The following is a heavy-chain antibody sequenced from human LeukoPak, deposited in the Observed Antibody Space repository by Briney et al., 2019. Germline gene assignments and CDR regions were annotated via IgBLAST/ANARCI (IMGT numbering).Heavy chain of an antibody. V-gene: IGHV4-61*01. CDR1: GASVSDGNYY. CDR2: MFYSEST. Sequence: PSETLSLTCSVSGASVSDGNYYWSWIRQPPGKGLEWIGYMFYSESTKYNPSLKSRVTISVDTSKNQFSLKLSSVTAADTAVYYCARLRGVAGTFWGMDVWGQGTTVTVSS. J-gene: IGHJ6*02. CDR3: ARLRGVAGTFWGMDV. D-gene: IGHD6-19*01.